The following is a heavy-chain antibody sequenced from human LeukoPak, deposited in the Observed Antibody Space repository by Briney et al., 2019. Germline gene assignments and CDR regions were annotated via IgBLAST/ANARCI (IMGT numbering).Heavy chain of an antibody. CDR3: AREDPGYYDFWSGYYPIYYYGMDV. V-gene: IGHV1-8*01. Sequence: GASVKVSCKASGYTFTSYDINWVRQATGQGREWMGWMNPNSGNTGYAQKFQGRVTMTRNTSISTAYMQLSSLRSEDTAVYYCAREDPGYYDFWSGYYPIYYYGMDVWGQGTTVTVSS. CDR2: MNPNSGNT. J-gene: IGHJ6*02. D-gene: IGHD3-3*01. CDR1: GYTFTSYD.